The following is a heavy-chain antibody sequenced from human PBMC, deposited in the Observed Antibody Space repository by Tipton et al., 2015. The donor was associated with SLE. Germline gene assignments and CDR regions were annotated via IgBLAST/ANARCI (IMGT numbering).Heavy chain of an antibody. Sequence: SLRLSCAASGFTFSSYEMNWVRQAPGKGLEWVSYISTSGSTIYYADSVKGRFTISRDNSKNTLYLQMNSLRAEDTAVYYCAKDRENWGRAYYYYYMDVWGKGTTVTVSS. CDR1: GFTFSSYE. CDR2: ISTSGSTI. V-gene: IGHV3-48*03. D-gene: IGHD7-27*01. J-gene: IGHJ6*03. CDR3: AKDRENWGRAYYYYYMDV.